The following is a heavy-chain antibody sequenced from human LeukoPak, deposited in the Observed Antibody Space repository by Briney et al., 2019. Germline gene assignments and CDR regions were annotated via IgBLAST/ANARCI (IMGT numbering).Heavy chain of an antibody. CDR3: ARGLSEDRNY. CDR1: GYTFTSYA. CDR2: IIPILGIA. D-gene: IGHD2-15*01. Sequence: SVKVSCKASGYTFTSYAMNWVRQAPGQGLEWMGRIIPILGIANYAQKFQGRVTITADKSTSTAYMELSSLRSEDTAVYYCARGLSEDRNYWGQGTLVTVSS. V-gene: IGHV1-69*04. J-gene: IGHJ4*02.